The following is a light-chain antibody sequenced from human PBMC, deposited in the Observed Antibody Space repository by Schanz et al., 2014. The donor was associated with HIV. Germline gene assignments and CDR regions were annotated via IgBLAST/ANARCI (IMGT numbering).Light chain of an antibody. Sequence: QSALTQPASVSGSPGQSITISCTGTSSDVGGYNYVSWYQQHPGKAPKLLIYGNSNRPSGVSSRFSGSKSGNTASLTISGLQAEDEADYYCCSYTTTSTYVFGAGTKLTVL. CDR1: SSDVGGYNY. CDR3: CSYTTTSTYV. J-gene: IGLJ1*01. CDR2: GNS. V-gene: IGLV2-14*01.